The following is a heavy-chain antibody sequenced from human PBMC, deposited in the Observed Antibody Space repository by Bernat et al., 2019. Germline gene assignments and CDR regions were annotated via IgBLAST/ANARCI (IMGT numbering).Heavy chain of an antibody. V-gene: IGHV3-48*03. CDR1: GSTFSSYG. CDR2: ITGSSSTV. CDR3: AREGPYFDY. Sequence: EVQLLESGGGLVQPGGSLRLSCAASGSTFSSYGMNWVRQAPGKGLEWVSYITGSSSTVYYADSVKGRFTNSRDNAKNSLSLEMNSRGDEGTAVYYCAREGPYFDYWGQGTLVTVSS. J-gene: IGHJ4*02.